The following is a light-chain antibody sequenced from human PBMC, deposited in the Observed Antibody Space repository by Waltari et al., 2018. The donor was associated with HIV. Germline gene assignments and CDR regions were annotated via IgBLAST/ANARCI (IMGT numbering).Light chain of an antibody. V-gene: IGKV1-5*03. Sequence: DNQMTQSSSILSAFVGGRVTIPCRASESGIGWLVWFQPQPGTAPKVLIYEASSLQGWVPSWISGRGSRTEFTLTIISLQHDVFATYYCQQYSSSWTFGQGTKVDIK. CDR1: ESGIGW. CDR2: EAS. CDR3: QQYSSSWT. J-gene: IGKJ1*01.